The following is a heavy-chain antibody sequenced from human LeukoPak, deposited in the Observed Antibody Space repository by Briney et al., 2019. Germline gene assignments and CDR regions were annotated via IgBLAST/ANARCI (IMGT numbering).Heavy chain of an antibody. Sequence: SETLSLTCAVYGGSFSGYYWSWIRQPPGKGLEWIGEINHSGSTNYNPSLKSRVTISVDTSKNQFSLKPSSVTAADSAVYYCARHDYGDYFDYWGQGTLITVSS. CDR3: ARHDYGDYFDY. D-gene: IGHD4-17*01. J-gene: IGHJ4*02. V-gene: IGHV4-34*01. CDR2: INHSGST. CDR1: GGSFSGYY.